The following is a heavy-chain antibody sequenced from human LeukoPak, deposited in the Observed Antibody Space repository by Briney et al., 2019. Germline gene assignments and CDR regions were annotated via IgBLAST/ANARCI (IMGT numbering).Heavy chain of an antibody. D-gene: IGHD3-10*01. CDR2: IKQDGSEK. CDR1: GFTFSSYW. CDR3: ARLLGSGTYYFDS. V-gene: IGHV3-7*01. J-gene: IGHJ4*02. Sequence: PGGSLRLSCAASGFTFSSYWMSWARQAPGKGLEWVANIKQDGSEKYYVDSVKGRFTISRDNAKKSLYLQMNSLRAEDTAVYYCARLLGSGTYYFDSWGQGTLVTVSS.